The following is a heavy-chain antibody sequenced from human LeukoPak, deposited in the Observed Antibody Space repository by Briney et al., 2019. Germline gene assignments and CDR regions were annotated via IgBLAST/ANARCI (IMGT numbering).Heavy chain of an antibody. J-gene: IGHJ4*02. CDR3: VTQRLRRGIGF. Sequence: GGSLRLSCAASGFTVSRNYMSWVRQAPGKGLQYVSGVTKSGDGTYYADSVKGRYTISRDNSKNILYLQMNSLRVEDTAVYYCVTQRLRRGIGFWGQGTLVTVSS. CDR1: GFTVSRNY. CDR2: VTKSGDGT. D-gene: IGHD1-14*01. V-gene: IGHV3-66*04.